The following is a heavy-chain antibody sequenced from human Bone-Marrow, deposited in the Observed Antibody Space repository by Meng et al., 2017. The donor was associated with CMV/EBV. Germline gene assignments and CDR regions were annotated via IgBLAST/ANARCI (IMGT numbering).Heavy chain of an antibody. Sequence: SETLSLTCAVSGGSFDGYYWTWIRQPPGKGLEWIGYIYYSGSTNYNPSLKSRVTISVDTSKNQFSLKLSSVTAADTAVYYCARGSDGSSSSAWFDPWGQGTLVTVSS. J-gene: IGHJ5*02. CDR2: IYYSGST. V-gene: IGHV4-59*01. D-gene: IGHD6-6*01. CDR3: ARGSDGSSSSAWFDP. CDR1: GGSFDGYY.